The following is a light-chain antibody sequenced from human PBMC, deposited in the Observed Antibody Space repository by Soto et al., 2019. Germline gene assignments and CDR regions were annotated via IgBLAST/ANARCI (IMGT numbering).Light chain of an antibody. Sequence: VVMTQSPVTLSVSPGERVTLSCRASQSVDRALAWYHQKPGQGLRLLIYAASTRASGVPDRFSGSGSGTEFTLTIGSLQSEDFAVYYCQQYKHWRTFGQGAKVEIK. CDR3: QQYKHWRT. V-gene: IGKV3-15*01. J-gene: IGKJ1*01. CDR1: QSVDRA. CDR2: AAS.